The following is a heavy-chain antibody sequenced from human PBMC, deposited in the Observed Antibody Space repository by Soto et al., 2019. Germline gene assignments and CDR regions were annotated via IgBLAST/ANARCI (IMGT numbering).Heavy chain of an antibody. D-gene: IGHD2-2*01. CDR2: IRSKANSYAT. CDR1: GFTFSGSA. V-gene: IGHV3-73*01. J-gene: IGHJ6*02. Sequence: GGSLRLSCAASGFTFSGSAMHWVRQASGKGLEWVGRIRSKANSYATAYAASVKGRFTISRDDSKNTAYLQMNSLKTEDTAVYYCTRHPDPVPAAMRIVLYGMDVWGQGTTVTVSS. CDR3: TRHPDPVPAAMRIVLYGMDV.